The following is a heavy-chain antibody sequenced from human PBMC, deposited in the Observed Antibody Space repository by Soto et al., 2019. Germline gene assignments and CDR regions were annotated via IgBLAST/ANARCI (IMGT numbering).Heavy chain of an antibody. J-gene: IGHJ4*02. CDR1: GGSISSSSYY. Sequence: QLQLQESGPGLVKPSETLSLTCTVSGGSISSSSYYWGWIRQPPGKGLEWIGCIYYSGSTYYNPSLKSRVTITVDTSKNQCSLELSSVTAADTAVYYCASIGQQLVYYFDYWGQGTLVTVSS. V-gene: IGHV4-39*01. D-gene: IGHD6-13*01. CDR3: ASIGQQLVYYFDY. CDR2: IYYSGST.